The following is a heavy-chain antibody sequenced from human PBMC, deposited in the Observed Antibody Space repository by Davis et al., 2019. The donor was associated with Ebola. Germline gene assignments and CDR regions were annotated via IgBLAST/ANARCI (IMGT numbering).Heavy chain of an antibody. CDR2: ISSSSSTI. CDR3: ARAGSSWIYYYYMDV. V-gene: IGHV3-48*04. D-gene: IGHD6-13*01. CDR1: GFTFSSYS. J-gene: IGHJ6*03. Sequence: PGGSLRLSCAASGFTFSSYSMNWVRQAPGKGLEWVSYISSSSSTIYYADSVKGRFTISRDNAKNSLYLQMNSLRAEDTAVYYCARAGSSWIYYYYMDVWGKGTTVTVSS.